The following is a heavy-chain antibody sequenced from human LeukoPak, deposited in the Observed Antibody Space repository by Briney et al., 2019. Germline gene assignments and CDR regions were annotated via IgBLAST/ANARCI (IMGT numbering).Heavy chain of an antibody. CDR3: ARGDSSPYYYFDY. V-gene: IGHV1-2*02. CDR2: INPNSGDT. CDR1: GYTFTGYY. D-gene: IGHD3-22*01. Sequence: ASVNVSCKASGYTFTGYYLHWVRQAPGQGLEWIGWINPNSGDTNYAQKFQGRVTMTRDTSISTAYMELSSLRSDDTAVFYCARGDSSPYYYFDYWGQGTLVTVSS. J-gene: IGHJ4*02.